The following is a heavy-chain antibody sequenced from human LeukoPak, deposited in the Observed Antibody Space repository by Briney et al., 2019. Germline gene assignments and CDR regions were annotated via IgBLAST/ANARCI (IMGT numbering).Heavy chain of an antibody. V-gene: IGHV1-69*05. Sequence: SVKVSCKVSGGTFSSYAISWVRQAPGQGLEWMGRIIPIFGTANYAQKFQGRVTITTDESTSTAYMELSSLRSEDTAVYYCARDTAYCGGDCYHFDYWGQGTLVTVSS. CDR3: ARDTAYCGGDCYHFDY. J-gene: IGHJ4*02. D-gene: IGHD2-21*02. CDR2: IIPIFGTA. CDR1: GGTFSSYA.